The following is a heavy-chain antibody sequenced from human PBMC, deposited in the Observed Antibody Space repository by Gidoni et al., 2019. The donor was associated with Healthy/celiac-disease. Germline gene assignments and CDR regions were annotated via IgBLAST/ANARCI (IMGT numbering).Heavy chain of an antibody. J-gene: IGHJ6*03. CDR2: ISSSSSYI. CDR3: ARPYCSSTSCYFFPVYYYYYMDV. CDR1: GFTFSSYS. D-gene: IGHD2-2*01. V-gene: IGHV3-21*01. Sequence: EVQLVESGGGLVKPGGSLRLSCAASGFTFSSYSMNWVRQAPGKGLEWVSSISSSSSYIYYADSVKGRFTISRDNAKNSLYLQMNSLRAEDTAVYYCARPYCSSTSCYFFPVYYYYYMDVWGKGTTVTVSS.